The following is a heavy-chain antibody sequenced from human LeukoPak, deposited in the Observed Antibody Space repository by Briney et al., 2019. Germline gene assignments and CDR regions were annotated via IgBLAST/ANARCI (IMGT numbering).Heavy chain of an antibody. CDR2: INPSGGST. CDR1: GYTFTSYY. J-gene: IGHJ6*02. Sequence: ASVKVSCKASGYTFTSYYMHWVRQAPGQGLEWMGIINPSGGSTSYAQKFQGRVTMTRDTSTSTVYMELSSLRSEDTAVYYCARESNPSWGYYYGMDVWGQGTTVTVSS. CDR3: ARESNPSWGYYYGMDV. V-gene: IGHV1-46*01. D-gene: IGHD3-16*01.